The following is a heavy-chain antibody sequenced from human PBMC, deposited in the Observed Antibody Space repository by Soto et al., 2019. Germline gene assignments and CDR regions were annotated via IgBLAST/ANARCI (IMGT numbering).Heavy chain of an antibody. CDR3: AKVISTNPYYYYGMVV. CDR2: ISSNSAYI. CDR1: GFTFRSFT. D-gene: IGHD2-21*01. V-gene: IGHV3-21*04. J-gene: IGHJ6*02. Sequence: PGGSLRLSCAASGFTFRSFTMNWVRQAPGKGLEWVSTISSNSAYIYYTDALRGRFTISRDNAKNSLHLQMNSLRAEDTAEYYWAKVISTNPYYYYGMVVWGQGTTVTVS.